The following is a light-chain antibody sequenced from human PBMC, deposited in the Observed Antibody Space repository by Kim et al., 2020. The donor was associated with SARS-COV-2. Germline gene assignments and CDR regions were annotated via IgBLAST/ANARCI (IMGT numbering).Light chain of an antibody. CDR2: GTS. V-gene: IGKV1-39*01. Sequence: ASVEDRVTITCRANYNINTYLNWYQQKPGKAPSLLIYGTSNLPSGIPPRFSGSGSGTDFTLTINSLQFEDFATYYCQQSHSNPQTFGQGTKVDIK. CDR3: QQSHSNPQT. J-gene: IGKJ1*01. CDR1: YNINTY.